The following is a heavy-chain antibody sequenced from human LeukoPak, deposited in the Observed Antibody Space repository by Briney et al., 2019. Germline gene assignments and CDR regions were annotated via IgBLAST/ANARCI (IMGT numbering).Heavy chain of an antibody. CDR1: GYTFTSYD. J-gene: IGHJ6*03. V-gene: IGHV1-8*01. CDR3: ATLAAHAKHTNYYYYYMDV. CDR2: MNPNSGNT. Sequence: ASVKVSCKASGYTFTSYDINWVRQATGQGLEWMGWMNPNSGNTGYAQKFQGRVTMTRNTSISTAYMELSSLRSEDTAVYYCATLAAHAKHTNYYYYYMDVWGKGTTVTVSS. D-gene: IGHD6-6*01.